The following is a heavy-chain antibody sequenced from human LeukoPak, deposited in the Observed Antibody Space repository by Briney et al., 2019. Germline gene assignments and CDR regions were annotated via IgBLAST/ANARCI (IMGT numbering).Heavy chain of an antibody. CDR2: ISAYNGNT. Sequence: ASVKVSCKASGYTFTSYGISWVRQAPGQGLEWMGWISAYNGNTNYAQKLQGRVTMTTDTSTSTAYMELRSLRSDDTAVYYCARIDPRSSGWYDSYYFDYWGQGTLVTVSS. CDR1: GYTFTSYG. D-gene: IGHD6-19*01. CDR3: ARIDPRSSGWYDSYYFDY. J-gene: IGHJ4*02. V-gene: IGHV1-18*04.